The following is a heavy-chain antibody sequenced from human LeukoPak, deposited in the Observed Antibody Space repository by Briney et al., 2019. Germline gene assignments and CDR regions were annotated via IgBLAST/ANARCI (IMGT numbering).Heavy chain of an antibody. J-gene: IGHJ4*02. CDR3: AGGLGPSSR. CDR2: IDPGGST. D-gene: IGHD6-13*01. Sequence: SETLSLTCTISGGSISNYYWSWIRQPPGKGLEWIGQIDPGGSTNYNPSLKSRVTISVDTSKTQLSVKLSSVTAADTAVYYCAGGLGPSSRWGQGTLVTVSS. V-gene: IGHV4-34*01. CDR1: GGSISNYY.